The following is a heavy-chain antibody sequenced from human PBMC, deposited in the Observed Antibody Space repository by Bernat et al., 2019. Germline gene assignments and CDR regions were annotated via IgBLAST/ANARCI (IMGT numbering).Heavy chain of an antibody. J-gene: IGHJ4*02. CDR2: IWYDGSNK. CDR3: ARGVSSGWNFDY. CDR1: GFTFSSYG. V-gene: IGHV3-33*01. D-gene: IGHD6-19*01. Sequence: QVQLVESGGGVVQPGRSLRLSCAASGFTFSSYGMHWVRQAPGKGLGWVVVIWYDGSNKYYADSVKGRFTISRDNSKNTLYLQMNSLRAEDTAVYYWARGVSSGWNFDYWGQGTLVTVSS.